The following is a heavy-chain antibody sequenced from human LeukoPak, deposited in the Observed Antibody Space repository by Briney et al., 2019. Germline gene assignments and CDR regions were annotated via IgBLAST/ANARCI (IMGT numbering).Heavy chain of an antibody. CDR1: GYTFNDYY. D-gene: IGHD5-18*01. CDR2: INPNKASA. V-gene: IGHV1-2*02. CDR3: ARDQPTLGYRQFDY. Sequence: ASVKVSCKASGYTFNDYYIHWVRQAPGQGLEWMGWINPNKASAMYAQRFQDRVTMTWDTSIKTAYMDLSTLRSDDTALYYCARDQPTLGYRQFDYWGQGTLVIVSS. J-gene: IGHJ4*02.